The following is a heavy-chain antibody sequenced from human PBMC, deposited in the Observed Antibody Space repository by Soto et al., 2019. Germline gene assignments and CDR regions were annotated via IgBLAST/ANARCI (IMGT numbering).Heavy chain of an antibody. V-gene: IGHV4-4*07. D-gene: IGHD3-22*01. J-gene: IGHJ4*02. CDR3: AREMYYYDSSGYSQTGLFDY. Sequence: SETLSFTCTVSGGSISSYYWSWIRQPAGKGLEWIGRIYTSGSTNYNPSLKSRVTMSVDTSKNQFSLKLSSVTAADTAVYYCAREMYYYDSSGYSQTGLFDYWGQGTLVTVSS. CDR2: IYTSGST. CDR1: GGSISSYY.